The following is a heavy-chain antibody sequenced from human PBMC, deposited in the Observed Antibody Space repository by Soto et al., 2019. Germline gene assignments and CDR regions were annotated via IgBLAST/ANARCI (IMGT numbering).Heavy chain of an antibody. Sequence: GGSLRLSCAASGFTFSSYAMSWVRQAPGKGLEWVSAISGSGGSTYYADSVKGRFTISRDNSKNTLYLQMNSLRAEDKAVYYCAKDQVYCGGDCYSSYFFYYGMDVWGQGTTVPVSS. D-gene: IGHD2-21*02. CDR3: AKDQVYCGGDCYSSYFFYYGMDV. CDR2: ISGSGGST. CDR1: GFTFSSYA. J-gene: IGHJ6*02. V-gene: IGHV3-23*01.